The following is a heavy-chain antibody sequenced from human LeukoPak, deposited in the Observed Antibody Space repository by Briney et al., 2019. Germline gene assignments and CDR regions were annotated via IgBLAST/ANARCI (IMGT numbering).Heavy chain of an antibody. CDR1: GGTFSSYA. Sequence: ASVKVSCKASGGTFSSYAISWVRQAPGQGLEWMGWISAYNGNTNYAQKLQGRVTMTTDTSTSTAYMELSSLRSEDTAVYYCVYSPDGYNPFDYWGQGTLVTVSS. CDR2: ISAYNGNT. D-gene: IGHD5-24*01. J-gene: IGHJ4*02. V-gene: IGHV1-18*01. CDR3: VYSPDGYNPFDY.